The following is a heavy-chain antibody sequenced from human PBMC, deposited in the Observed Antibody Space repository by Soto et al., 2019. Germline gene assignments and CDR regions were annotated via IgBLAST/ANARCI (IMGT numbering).Heavy chain of an antibody. J-gene: IGHJ4*02. Sequence: PSETLSLTCAVSCGSINSGYWWSWVRQSPGKGLEWIGEIYHSGSTNYNPSLKSRVTISVDKSKNQFSLNLSSVTAADTAVYYCARDQNGSGNYYTRYFDYWGQGTLVT. CDR1: CGSINSGYW. CDR2: IYHSGST. V-gene: IGHV4-4*02. CDR3: ARDQNGSGNYYTRYFDY. D-gene: IGHD3-10*01.